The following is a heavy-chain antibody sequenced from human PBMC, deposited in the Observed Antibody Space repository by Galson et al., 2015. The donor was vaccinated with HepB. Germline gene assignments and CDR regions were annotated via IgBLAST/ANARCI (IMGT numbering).Heavy chain of an antibody. D-gene: IGHD1-26*01. CDR3: AKVVGATFAFDI. J-gene: IGHJ3*02. CDR2: ISGSGGST. CDR1: GFTFSSYA. Sequence: SLRLSCAASGFTFSSYAMSWVRQAPGKGLEWVSAISGSGGSTYYADSVKGRFTISRDNSKNTLYLQMNSLRAEDTAVYYCAKVVGATFAFDIWGQGTMVTVSS. V-gene: IGHV3-23*01.